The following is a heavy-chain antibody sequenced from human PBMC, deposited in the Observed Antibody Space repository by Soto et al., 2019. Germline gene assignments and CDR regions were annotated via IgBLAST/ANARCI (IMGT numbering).Heavy chain of an antibody. CDR3: AKVCYDFWSGYYTGYYYGMDV. Sequence: GGSLRLSCAASGFTFSSYAMSWVRQAPGKGLEWVSAISGSGGSTYYADSVKGRFTISRDNSKNTLYLQMNSLRAEDTAVYYCAKVCYDFWSGYYTGYYYGMDVWGQGTTVTVSS. D-gene: IGHD3-3*01. V-gene: IGHV3-23*01. CDR2: ISGSGGST. CDR1: GFTFSSYA. J-gene: IGHJ6*02.